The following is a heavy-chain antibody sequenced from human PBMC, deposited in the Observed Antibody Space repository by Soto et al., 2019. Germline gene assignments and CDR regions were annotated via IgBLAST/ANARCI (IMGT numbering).Heavy chain of an antibody. CDR3: AKDRTVRVPAAIHY. J-gene: IGHJ4*02. D-gene: IGHD2-2*01. Sequence: PGGSLRLSCAASGFTFSSYGMHWVRQAPGKELEWVAVISYDGSNKYYADSVKGRFTISRDNSKNTLYLQMNSLRAEDTAVYYCAKDRTVRVPAAIHYWGQGTLVTVSS. V-gene: IGHV3-30*18. CDR2: ISYDGSNK. CDR1: GFTFSSYG.